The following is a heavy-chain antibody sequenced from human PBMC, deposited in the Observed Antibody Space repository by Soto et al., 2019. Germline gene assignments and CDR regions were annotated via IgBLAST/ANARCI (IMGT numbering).Heavy chain of an antibody. CDR1: GFTFDDYA. J-gene: IGHJ4*02. Sequence: GGSLRLSCAASGFTFDDYAMHWVRQAPGKGLEWVSSIYWNSGTIDYADSVKGRFTISRDNAKNSLYLQMNSLRPEDTAFYYCAKDNSLTKYYFAHWGQGTLVTVSS. CDR2: IYWNSGTI. D-gene: IGHD2-21*01. CDR3: AKDNSLTKYYFAH. V-gene: IGHV3-9*01.